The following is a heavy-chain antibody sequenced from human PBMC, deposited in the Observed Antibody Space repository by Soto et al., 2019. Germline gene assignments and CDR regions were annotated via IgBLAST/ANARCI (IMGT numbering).Heavy chain of an antibody. CDR2: IYHSGST. CDR1: CYTIRSGYY. V-gene: IGHV4-38-2*01. Sequence: TLSLTCAVSCYTIRSGYYSGWNLQPPGKGLEWIGSIYHSGSTYDNPSLKSRVTISVDMSKNQFSLKLSSVTAADTAVYYCARLLYDSRGYYYFDYWGQGILVTVSS. J-gene: IGHJ4*02. D-gene: IGHD3-22*01. CDR3: ARLLYDSRGYYYFDY.